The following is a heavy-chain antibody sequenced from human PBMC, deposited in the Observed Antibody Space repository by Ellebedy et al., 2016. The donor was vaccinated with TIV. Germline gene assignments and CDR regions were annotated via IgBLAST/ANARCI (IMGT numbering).Heavy chain of an antibody. D-gene: IGHD4-17*01. J-gene: IGHJ2*01. CDR1: GDSITNYY. CDR2: FYASGSA. Sequence: SETLSLTCSVSGDSITNYYWTWTRQPAGKGLEWIGRFYASGSANYKPSLRSRVTMSIDTSKNQFSLQLRSVTAADTAVYYCATHFYGVDWYFDLWGRGTLVTVSS. CDR3: ATHFYGVDWYFDL. V-gene: IGHV4-4*07.